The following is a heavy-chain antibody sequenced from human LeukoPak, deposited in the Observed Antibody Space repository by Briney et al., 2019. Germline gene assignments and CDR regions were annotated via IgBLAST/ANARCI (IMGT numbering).Heavy chain of an antibody. D-gene: IGHD3-10*01. Sequence: GGSLRLSCAASGFTFSDYWIHWVRHAPGKGLVWVSRINTDGSITNYADSVKGRFSISRDNAKNTLYLQMSSLRAEDTAVYYCARDRGPRTGFMVREAYDYWGQGTLVTVSS. V-gene: IGHV3-74*01. CDR3: ARDRGPRTGFMVREAYDY. CDR2: INTDGSIT. J-gene: IGHJ4*02. CDR1: GFTFSDYW.